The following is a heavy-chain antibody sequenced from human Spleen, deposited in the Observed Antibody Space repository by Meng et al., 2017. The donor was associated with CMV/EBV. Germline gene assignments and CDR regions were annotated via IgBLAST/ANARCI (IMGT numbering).Heavy chain of an antibody. V-gene: IGHV3-53*01. CDR2: IYSGGST. CDR1: GFTVSSNY. J-gene: IGHJ4*02. D-gene: IGHD2-2*01. Sequence: GGSLRLSCAASGFTVSSNYMSWVRQAPGKGLEWVSVIYSGGSTYYADSVKGRFTISRDNSKNTLYLQMSSLRAEDTAVYYCAILTSSYYFDYWGQGTLVTVSS. CDR3: AILTSSYYFDY.